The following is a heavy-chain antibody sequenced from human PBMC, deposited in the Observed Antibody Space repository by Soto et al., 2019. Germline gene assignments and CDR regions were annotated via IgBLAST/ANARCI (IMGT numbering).Heavy chain of an antibody. J-gene: IGHJ5*02. V-gene: IGHV5-51*03. CDR1: GYRFTSYC. CDR2: IYPGDSDI. D-gene: IGHD2-15*01. CDR3: ARLPGVGANYNWFAP. Sequence: EVQLVQPGAEVKKPGESLKISCKGSGYRFTSYCIAWVRQMPGKGLEWVGSIYPGDSDIRYSPSFQGQVTISADKSISTAYLQWSSMKASVTAMYYCARLPGVGANYNWFAPWGQGTLVTVSS.